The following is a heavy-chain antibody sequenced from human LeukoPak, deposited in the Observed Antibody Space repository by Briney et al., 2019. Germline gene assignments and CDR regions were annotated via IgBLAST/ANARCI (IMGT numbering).Heavy chain of an antibody. V-gene: IGHV3-23*01. Sequence: PGGSLRLSCGASGFTFSSYAMSWVRQAPGKGLEWVSVISGSGGSTYYADSVKGRFTISRDNPKNTLYLQMNSLRAEDTAVYYCAKDIRKSYGDGYWGQGTLVTVSS. CDR1: GFTFSSYA. CDR3: AKDIRKSYGDGY. CDR2: ISGSGGST. D-gene: IGHD4-17*01. J-gene: IGHJ4*02.